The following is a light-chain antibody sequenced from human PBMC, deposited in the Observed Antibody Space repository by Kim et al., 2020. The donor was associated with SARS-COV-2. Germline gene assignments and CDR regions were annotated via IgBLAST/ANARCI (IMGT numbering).Light chain of an antibody. CDR3: AAWDDSLSGWV. V-gene: IGLV1-47*01. CDR2: RNN. CDR1: SSNIGSNY. J-gene: IGLJ3*02. Sequence: QSVLTQPPSASGTPGQRVTISCSGSSSNIGSNYVYWYKQFPGTAPKLLIYRNNQRPSGVPDRFSGSKSGTSASLAISGLRSEDEADYYCAAWDDSLSGWVFGGKTQLTVL.